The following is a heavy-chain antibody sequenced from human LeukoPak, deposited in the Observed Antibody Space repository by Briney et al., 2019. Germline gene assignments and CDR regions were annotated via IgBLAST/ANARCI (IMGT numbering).Heavy chain of an antibody. CDR3: ARQALGIWPNCFDP. Sequence: SETLSLTCTVSGGSISSHYWSWIRQPPGKGLEWMGYIYYSGITHYNPSLQSRVTMSVDTSKNLFSLKLDSVTAADTAVYYCARQALGIWPNCFDPWGQGTLVTVSS. V-gene: IGHV4-59*08. CDR2: IYYSGIT. CDR1: GGSISSHY. J-gene: IGHJ5*02. D-gene: IGHD1-14*01.